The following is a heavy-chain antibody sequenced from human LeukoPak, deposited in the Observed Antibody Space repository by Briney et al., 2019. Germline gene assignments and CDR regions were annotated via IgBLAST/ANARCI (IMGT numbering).Heavy chain of an antibody. CDR1: GYSFTFYW. D-gene: IGHD2-15*01. CDR3: ARVGCSGGSCYPWDFDYYYYYYMDV. V-gene: IGHV5-51*03. Sequence: KPGESLKISCKGSGYSFTFYWIGWVRQMPGKGMEWMGIIYPGDSDTRYSPSFQGQVTISADKSISTAYLQWSSLKASDTAMYYCARVGCSGGSCYPWDFDYYYYYYMDVWGKGTTVTVSS. J-gene: IGHJ6*03. CDR2: IYPGDSDT.